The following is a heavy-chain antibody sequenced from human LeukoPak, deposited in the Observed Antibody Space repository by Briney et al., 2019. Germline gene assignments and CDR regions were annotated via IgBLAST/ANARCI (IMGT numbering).Heavy chain of an antibody. CDR3: ARGTMASDF. D-gene: IGHD3-10*01. Sequence: GGSLRLSCAASGFTFSDYYMTWIRQTPGKGLEWVSYISISGTTTFYVDSVKGRFTISRDITKNSLYLQMNSLRAEDTAMYYCARGTMASDFWGQGTLVTVSS. CDR1: GFTFSDYY. J-gene: IGHJ4*02. CDR2: ISISGTTT. V-gene: IGHV3-11*01.